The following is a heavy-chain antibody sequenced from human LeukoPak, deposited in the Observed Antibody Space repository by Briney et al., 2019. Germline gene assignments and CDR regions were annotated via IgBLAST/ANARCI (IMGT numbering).Heavy chain of an antibody. D-gene: IGHD3-3*01. CDR2: IYTSGST. CDR1: GGSISSYY. Sequence: SETLSLTCTVSGGSISSYYWSWIRQPAGKGLEWIGCIYTSGSTNYNPSLKSRVTMSVDTSKNQFSLKLSSVTAADTAVYYCARGNYDFWSAKRETNWFDPWGQGALVTVSS. V-gene: IGHV4-4*07. CDR3: ARGNYDFWSAKRETNWFDP. J-gene: IGHJ5*02.